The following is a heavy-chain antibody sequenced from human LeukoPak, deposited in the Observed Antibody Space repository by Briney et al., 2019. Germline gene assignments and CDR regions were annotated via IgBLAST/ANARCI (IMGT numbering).Heavy chain of an antibody. Sequence: GGSLRRSCAASGFTFSSYAMHWVRQAPGKGLEWVAVISYDGSNKYYADSVKGRFTISRDNSKNTLYLQMNSLRAEDTAVYYCASQMATIQTGDYWGQGTLVTVSS. V-gene: IGHV3-30-3*01. J-gene: IGHJ4*02. D-gene: IGHD5-24*01. CDR2: ISYDGSNK. CDR3: ASQMATIQTGDY. CDR1: GFTFSSYA.